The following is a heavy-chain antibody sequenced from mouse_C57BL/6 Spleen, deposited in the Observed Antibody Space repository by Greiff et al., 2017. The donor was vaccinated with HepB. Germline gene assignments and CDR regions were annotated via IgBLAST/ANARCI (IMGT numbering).Heavy chain of an antibody. J-gene: IGHJ2*01. CDR1: GFTFSSYA. CDR2: ISDGGSYT. D-gene: IGHD2-3*01. CDR3: ARDDDPSFDY. Sequence: EVKLVESGGGLVKPGGSLKLSCAASGFTFSSYAMSWVRQTPEKRLEWVATISDGGSYTYYPDNVKGRFTISRDNAKNNLYLQMSHLKSEDTAMYYCARDDDPSFDYWGQGTTRTVAS. V-gene: IGHV5-4*01.